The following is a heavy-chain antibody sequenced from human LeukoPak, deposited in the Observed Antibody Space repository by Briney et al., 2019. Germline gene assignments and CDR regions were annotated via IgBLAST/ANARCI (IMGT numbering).Heavy chain of an antibody. V-gene: IGHV3-64D*06. J-gene: IGHJ4*02. CDR2: ISSNGGST. D-gene: IGHD2-2*01. CDR3: VKVPGCSSTSCSYYFDY. Sequence: GGSLRLSCSASGFTFSSYAMHWVRQAPGKGLEYVSAISSNGGSTYYADSVKGRFTISRVNSKNTLYLQMSSLRAEDTAVYYCVKVPGCSSTSCSYYFDYWGQGTLVTVSS. CDR1: GFTFSSYA.